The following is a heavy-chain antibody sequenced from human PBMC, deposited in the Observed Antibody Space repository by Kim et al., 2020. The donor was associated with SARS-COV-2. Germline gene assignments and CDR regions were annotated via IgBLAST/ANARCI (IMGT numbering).Heavy chain of an antibody. CDR3: ARGRSRGNWLDP. J-gene: IGHJ5*02. CDR1: GGSISSDTYY. V-gene: IGHV4-39*07. Sequence: SETLSLTCTVSGGSISSDTYYWGWIRQPPEKGLEWIASIYYSGSTYYNPSLKSRVTISVDTSKNQFSLNLSSVTAADTAVYYCARGRSRGNWLDPWGQGTLVTVSS. D-gene: IGHD3-10*01. CDR2: IYYSGST.